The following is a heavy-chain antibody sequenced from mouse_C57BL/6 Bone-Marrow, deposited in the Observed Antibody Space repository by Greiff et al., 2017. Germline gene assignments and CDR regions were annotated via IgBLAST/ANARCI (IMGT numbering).Heavy chain of an antibody. CDR3: ATPTAMDY. CDR2: ISNGGGST. D-gene: IGHD6-1*01. J-gene: IGHJ4*01. CDR1: GFTFSDYY. Sequence: EVQLVESGGGLVQPGGSLKLSCAASGFTFSDYYMYWVRQTPEKRLEWVAYISNGGGSTYYPDTVKGRFTISRDNAKNTLYLQMSRLKSADTAMYYCATPTAMDYWGQGTSVTVSS. V-gene: IGHV5-12*01.